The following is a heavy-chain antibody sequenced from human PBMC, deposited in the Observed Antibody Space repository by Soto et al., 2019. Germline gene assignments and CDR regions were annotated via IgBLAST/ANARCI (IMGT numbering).Heavy chain of an antibody. CDR1: GFTFSSYA. V-gene: IGHV3-23*01. J-gene: IGHJ6*03. CDR2: ISGSGGST. Sequence: GGSLRLSCAASGFTFSSYAMSWVRQAPGKGLEWVSAISGSGGSTYYADSVKGRFTISRDNSKNTLYLQMNSLRAEDTTVYYCAKVQTGAIYYYYYMDVWGKGTTVTVSS. CDR3: AKVQTGAIYYYYYMDV. D-gene: IGHD7-27*01.